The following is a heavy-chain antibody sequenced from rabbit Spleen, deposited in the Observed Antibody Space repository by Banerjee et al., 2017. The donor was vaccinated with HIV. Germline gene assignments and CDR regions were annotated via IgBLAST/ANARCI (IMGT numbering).Heavy chain of an antibody. J-gene: IGHJ4*01. D-gene: IGHD2-1*01. Sequence: QEQLVESGGDLVKPGASLTLTCTASGFSFSSSYYLCWVRQAPGKGLECIACIYDDSSGSTYYASWAKGRFTISKTSSTTVTLQMTTLTAADTATYFCARGSATMTMVIIGFYLSLWGPGTLVTVS. CDR1: GFSFSSSYY. CDR2: IYDDSSGST. CDR3: ARGSATMTMVIIGFYLSL. V-gene: IGHV1S45*01.